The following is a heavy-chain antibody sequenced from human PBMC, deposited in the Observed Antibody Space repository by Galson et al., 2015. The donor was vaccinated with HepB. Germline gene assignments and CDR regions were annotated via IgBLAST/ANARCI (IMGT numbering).Heavy chain of an antibody. CDR3: AKGIRRERTGGDWFDP. CDR2: ISYDGSNK. CDR1: GFTFSSYG. Sequence: SLRLSCAASGFTFSSYGMHWVRQAPGKGLEWVAVISYDGSNKYYADSVKGRFTISRDNSKNTLYLQMNSLRAEDTAVYYCAKGIRRERTGGDWFDPWGQGTLVTVSS. V-gene: IGHV3-30*18. D-gene: IGHD1-26*01. J-gene: IGHJ5*02.